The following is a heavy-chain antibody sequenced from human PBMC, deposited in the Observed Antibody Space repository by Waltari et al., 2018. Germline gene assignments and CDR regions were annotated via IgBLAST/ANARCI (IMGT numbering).Heavy chain of an antibody. J-gene: IGHJ4*02. CDR2: IWYDGSNK. Sequence: QVQLVESGGGVVQPGRSLRLSCAASGFTFSSYGMHWVRQAPGKGLEWVAVIWYDGSNKYYADSVKGRFTISRDNSKNTLYLQMNSLRAEDTAVYYCAKGKGGSYCDYWGQGTLVTVSS. V-gene: IGHV3-33*06. CDR1: GFTFSSYG. D-gene: IGHD3-16*01. CDR3: AKGKGGSYCDY.